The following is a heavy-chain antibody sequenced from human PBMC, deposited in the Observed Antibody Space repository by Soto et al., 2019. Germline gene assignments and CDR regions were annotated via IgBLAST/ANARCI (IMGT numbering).Heavy chain of an antibody. CDR1: GGTFRSYG. Sequence: GASVKVSCKASGGTFRSYGISWVRQAPGQGLEWMGGIIPIFATTNYAQKFQGRVTITADVSTSTAYMELSSLRSEDTGVYYCARDHAILGVVNHYGMDVWGQGTTVTVSS. V-gene: IGHV1-69*13. CDR2: IIPIFATT. CDR3: ARDHAILGVVNHYGMDV. D-gene: IGHD3-3*01. J-gene: IGHJ6*02.